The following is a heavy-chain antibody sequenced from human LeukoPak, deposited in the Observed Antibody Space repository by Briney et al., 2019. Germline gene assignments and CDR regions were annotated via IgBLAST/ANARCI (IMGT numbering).Heavy chain of an antibody. V-gene: IGHV1-69*13. CDR2: IIPIFGTA. CDR3: ARAYYYDSSGYYYVDYFDY. CDR1: GGTFSSYA. J-gene: IGHJ4*02. Sequence: SVKVSCKASGGTFSSYAISWVRQAPGQGLEWMGGIIPIFGTANYAQKFQGRVTITADESTSTAYMELSSLRSDDTAVYYCARAYYYDSSGYYYVDYFDYWGQGTLVTVSS. D-gene: IGHD3-22*01.